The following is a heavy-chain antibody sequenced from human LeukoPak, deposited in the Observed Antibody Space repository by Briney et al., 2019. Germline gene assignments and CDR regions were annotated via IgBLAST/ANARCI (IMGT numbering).Heavy chain of an antibody. CDR1: GFTFRTYS. Sequence: GGSLRLSCAASGFTFRTYSVNWVRQAPGKGLEWVSYISSSSSTIYYAGSVKGRFTISRDNAKDSLYLQMNSLRAEDTAVYYCARGGKTWGVSDYWGQGTLVTVSS. V-gene: IGHV3-48*04. CDR2: ISSSSSTI. J-gene: IGHJ4*02. D-gene: IGHD3-10*01. CDR3: ARGGKTWGVSDY.